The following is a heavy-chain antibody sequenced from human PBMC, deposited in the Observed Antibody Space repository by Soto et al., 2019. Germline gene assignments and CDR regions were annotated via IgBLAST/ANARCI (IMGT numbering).Heavy chain of an antibody. CDR2: TYYRSKWFN. Sequence: SQTLSLTCAVSGDSVSSNSAGWNWIRQSPSRGLEWLGRTYYRSKWFNDYAVSVKNRITINPDTSKNQISLQLKSVTPDDAAVYYCARGGGVLDYWGQGTLVTVSS. V-gene: IGHV6-1*01. CDR3: ARGGGVLDY. CDR1: GDSVSSNSAG. J-gene: IGHJ4*02. D-gene: IGHD3-16*01.